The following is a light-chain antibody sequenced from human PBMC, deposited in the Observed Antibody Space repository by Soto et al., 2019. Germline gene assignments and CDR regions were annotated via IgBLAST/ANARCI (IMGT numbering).Light chain of an antibody. V-gene: IGLV2-14*01. Sequence: QSALTQPASVSGSPGQSITISCAGTMRDVGAYNLVSWYQQHPGRAPQLIISEVRNRPSGISFCFSGSKSGNTASLTISELQAEDEADYYCSSYTPKSNLVFGGGTKLTVL. CDR3: SSYTPKSNLV. J-gene: IGLJ2*01. CDR2: EVR. CDR1: MRDVGAYNL.